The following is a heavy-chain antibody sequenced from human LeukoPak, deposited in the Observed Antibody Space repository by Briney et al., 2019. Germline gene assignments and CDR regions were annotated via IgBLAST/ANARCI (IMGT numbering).Heavy chain of an antibody. CDR2: ISGSGGST. CDR1: GFTFSSYA. D-gene: IGHD1-26*01. Sequence: GGALRLSCAASGFTFSSYAMSWVRPAPGKGLEGVSAISGSGGSTYYADSVKGRFAISRDNSKNTLYLQMNSLRAEDTAVYYCAKSFIVGATTFFGFDYWGQGTLVTVSS. J-gene: IGHJ4*02. V-gene: IGHV3-23*01. CDR3: AKSFIVGATTFFGFDY.